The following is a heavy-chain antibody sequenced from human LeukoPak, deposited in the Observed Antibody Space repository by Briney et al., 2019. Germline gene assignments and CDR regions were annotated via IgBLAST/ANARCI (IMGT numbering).Heavy chain of an antibody. Sequence: GESLKISCEASGFTFTNYWIAWLRQMPGKGLEWMGIIYPGDSDTRYSPSFKGQVTISADKSISTAYLQWSSLKASDTAMFYCARSGLSGVSSSGYYSYFDLWGRGTLVTVSS. J-gene: IGHJ2*01. CDR3: ARSGLSGVSSSGYYSYFDL. D-gene: IGHD6-25*01. CDR1: GFTFTNYW. CDR2: IYPGDSDT. V-gene: IGHV5-51*01.